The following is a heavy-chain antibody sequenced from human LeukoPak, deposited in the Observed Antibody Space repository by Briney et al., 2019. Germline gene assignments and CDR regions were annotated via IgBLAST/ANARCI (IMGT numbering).Heavy chain of an antibody. Sequence: SETLSLTCTVSGGSISSYYWSWLRQPAGKGLEWIGRIYTSGSNNYTPSLKSRATMSVDTSKNQFSLKLSSVTAADTAVYYCARVRNGRVSYYYYYYMDVWGKGTTVTVSS. D-gene: IGHD6-6*01. J-gene: IGHJ6*03. CDR1: GGSISSYY. V-gene: IGHV4-4*07. CDR2: IYTSGSN. CDR3: ARVRNGRVSYYYYYYMDV.